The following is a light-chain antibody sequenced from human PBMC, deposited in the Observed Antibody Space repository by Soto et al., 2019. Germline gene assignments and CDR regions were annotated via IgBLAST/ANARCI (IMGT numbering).Light chain of an antibody. V-gene: IGLV1-47*02. CDR2: SNN. J-gene: IGLJ3*02. CDR1: SSNIGSNY. CDR3: AAWDDSLSVFWV. Sequence: QSALTQPPSASGTPGQRVTISCSGSSSNIGSNYVYWYQQLPGTAPKLLIYSNNQRPSGVPDRFSGSKSGTSASLAISGLRSEDEADYYCAAWDDSLSVFWVFGGGTKVTVL.